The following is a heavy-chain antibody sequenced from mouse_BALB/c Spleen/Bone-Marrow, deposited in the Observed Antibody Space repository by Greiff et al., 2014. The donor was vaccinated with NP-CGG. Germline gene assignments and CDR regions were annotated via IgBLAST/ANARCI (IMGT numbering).Heavy chain of an antibody. Sequence: EVKLMESGPSLVKPSQTLSLTCSVTGDSITSGYWNWIRKFPGNKLEYMGYISYSGSTYYNPSLKSRISITRDTSKNQYYLQLNSVTTEDTATYYCARGGGSGYNYAMDYWGQGTSVTVSS. CDR1: GDSITSGY. J-gene: IGHJ4*01. V-gene: IGHV3-8*02. CDR2: ISYSGST. D-gene: IGHD1-1*01. CDR3: ARGGGSGYNYAMDY.